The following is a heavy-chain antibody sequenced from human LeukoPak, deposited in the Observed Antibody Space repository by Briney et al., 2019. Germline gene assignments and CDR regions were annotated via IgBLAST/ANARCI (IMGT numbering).Heavy chain of an antibody. CDR3: ARHEPAHYSDSSGSLRLYYYMDV. J-gene: IGHJ6*03. Sequence: GESLKISCKGSGYSFTSYGIGWVRQMPGKGLEWMGIIYPGDSDTRYSPCFQYQVTISSDKSISTAYLQWSSLTASDTDMYYCARHEPAHYSDSSGSLRLYYYMDVWGKGNTVTVSS. V-gene: IGHV5-51*01. CDR2: IYPGDSDT. D-gene: IGHD3-22*01. CDR1: GYSFTSYG.